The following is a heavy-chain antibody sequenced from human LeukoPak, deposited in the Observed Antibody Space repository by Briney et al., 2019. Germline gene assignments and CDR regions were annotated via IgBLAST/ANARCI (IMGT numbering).Heavy chain of an antibody. CDR3: SGIAVAGLY. V-gene: IGHV3-74*01. Sequence: GGSLRLSCAASGFTFSSYWMHWVRQVPGKGLVWVSRINGDGSSTSYADSVKGRFTISRDNSKNTLYLQMDSLRTEDTALYYCSGIAVAGLYWGQGTLVTVSS. D-gene: IGHD6-19*01. J-gene: IGHJ4*02. CDR1: GFTFSSYW. CDR2: INGDGSST.